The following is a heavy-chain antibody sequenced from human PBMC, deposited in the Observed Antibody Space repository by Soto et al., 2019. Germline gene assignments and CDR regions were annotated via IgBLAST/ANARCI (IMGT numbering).Heavy chain of an antibody. Sequence: QMQLQESGPGLVKPSETLSLTCAVSSASISSEQWWSWVRQPPGKGLEWIGEIHHSGNTNSNPSLKSRVTMSVDKSKNQFSLNLNSLTAADTAVYYCARSFGWYAIDKWSQGTLVTVSS. CDR3: ARSFGWYAIDK. J-gene: IGHJ4*02. CDR2: IHHSGNT. D-gene: IGHD6-19*01. V-gene: IGHV4-4*02. CDR1: SASISSEQW.